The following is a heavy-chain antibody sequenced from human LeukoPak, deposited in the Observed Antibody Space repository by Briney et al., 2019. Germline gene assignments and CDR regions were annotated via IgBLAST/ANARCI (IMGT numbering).Heavy chain of an antibody. CDR1: GGSISSDY. V-gene: IGHV4-59*12. D-gene: IGHD3-3*01. CDR2: IYYRGST. Sequence: SETLSLTCTVSGGSISSDYWSWIRQPPGKGLEWIGYIYYRGSTNYNPSLKSRVTISVDTSKNQFSLKLSSVTAADTAVYYCARGPSPSIFGVVILYQGGPDFDYWGQGTLVTVSS. CDR3: ARGPSPSIFGVVILYQGGPDFDY. J-gene: IGHJ4*02.